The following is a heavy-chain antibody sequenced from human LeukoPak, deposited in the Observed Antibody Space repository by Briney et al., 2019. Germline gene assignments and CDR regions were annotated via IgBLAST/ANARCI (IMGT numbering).Heavy chain of an antibody. CDR2: IIPIFGTA. V-gene: IGHV1-69*05. J-gene: IGHJ4*02. Sequence: SVKVSCKASGGTFSSYAISWVRQAPGQGLEWMGRIIPIFGTANYAQKFQGRVTITTDESTSTAYMELSSLRSEDTAVYYCARGDFHDDYGDYPFDYWGQGTLVTVTS. CDR3: ARGDFHDDYGDYPFDY. D-gene: IGHD4-17*01. CDR1: GGTFSSYA.